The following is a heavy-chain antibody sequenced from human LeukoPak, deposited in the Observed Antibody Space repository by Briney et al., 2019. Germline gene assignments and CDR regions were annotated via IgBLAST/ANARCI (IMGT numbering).Heavy chain of an antibody. D-gene: IGHD2-21*02. CDR3: ARHCGGDCSDALDI. J-gene: IGHJ3*02. CDR2: INHSGST. V-gene: IGHV4-34*01. CDR1: GGSFSGYY. Sequence: SETLSLTCAVYGGSFSGYYWSWIRQPPGKGLEWIGEINHSGSTNYNPSLKSRVTMSVDTSKNQFSLKLSSVTAADTAVYYCARHCGGDCSDALDIWGQGTMVAVSS.